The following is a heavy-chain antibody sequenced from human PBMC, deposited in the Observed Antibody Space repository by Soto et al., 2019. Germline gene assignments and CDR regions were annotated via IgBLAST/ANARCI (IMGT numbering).Heavy chain of an antibody. CDR3: ASGWYFDWSNVSMDV. V-gene: IGHV5-10-1*01. CDR1: GYSFTSYW. Sequence: SGESLKISCKGSGYSFTSYWISWVRQMPGKGLEWMGRIDPSDSYTNYSPSFQGHVTISADKSISTAYLQWSSLRSEDTAVYYCASGWYFDWSNVSMDVWGQGTTVTVSS. J-gene: IGHJ6*02. D-gene: IGHD3-9*01. CDR2: IDPSDSYT.